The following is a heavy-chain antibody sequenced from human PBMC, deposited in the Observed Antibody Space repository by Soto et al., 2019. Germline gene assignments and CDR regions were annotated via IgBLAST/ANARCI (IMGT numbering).Heavy chain of an antibody. CDR3: ARFAGVMVRGVRYPNWFDP. V-gene: IGHV2-26*01. CDR2: IFSNDEK. CDR1: GFSLSNARMG. J-gene: IGHJ5*02. Sequence: QVTLKESGPVLVKPTETLTLTCTVSGFSLSNARMGVSWIRQPPGKALEWLAHIFSNDEKSYSTSLKSRLTISKDTSKSQVVLTMTNMDPMDTATYYCARFAGVMVRGVRYPNWFDPWGQGTLVTVSS. D-gene: IGHD3-10*01.